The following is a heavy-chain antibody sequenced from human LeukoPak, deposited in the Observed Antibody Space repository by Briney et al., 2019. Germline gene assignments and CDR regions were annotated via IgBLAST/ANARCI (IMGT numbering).Heavy chain of an antibody. J-gene: IGHJ4*02. Sequence: SETLSLTCVVSGGSISSTSYYWGWIRQPPGKGLEWIGSIYYSGSTYYSPSLKSRVTISVDTSKNQFSLKLSSVTAADTAVYYCARGRAAAGTFYFDYWGQGTLVTVSS. CDR2: IYYSGST. CDR3: ARGRAAAGTFYFDY. D-gene: IGHD6-13*01. CDR1: GGSISSTSYY. V-gene: IGHV4-39*07.